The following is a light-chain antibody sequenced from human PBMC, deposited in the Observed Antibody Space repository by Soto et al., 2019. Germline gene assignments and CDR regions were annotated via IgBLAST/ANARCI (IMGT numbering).Light chain of an antibody. V-gene: IGKV3-20*01. CDR2: GAS. CDR3: QQYNSYSRLT. Sequence: EIVLTQSPGTLSLSPGERATLSCRASQSVSSSYFAWYQQKPGQAPRLLIYGASSRATGIPDRFSGSGSGTDFTLTISRLEPEDFATYYCQQYNSYSRLTFGGGTKVEIK. CDR1: QSVSSSY. J-gene: IGKJ4*01.